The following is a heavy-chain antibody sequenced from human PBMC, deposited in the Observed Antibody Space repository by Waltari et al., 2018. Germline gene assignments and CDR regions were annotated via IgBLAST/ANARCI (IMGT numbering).Heavy chain of an antibody. D-gene: IGHD3-3*01. Sequence: QVQLVQSGAEVKKPGSSVKVSCKASGGTFSSYAISWVRQAPGQGLEWMGGIIPIFGTANYAQKFQGRVTITTDESTSTAYMELSSLRSEDTAVYYCARAGHYDFWSGLPSSYYYYYMDVWGKGTTVTVSS. CDR1: GGTFSSYA. CDR3: ARAGHYDFWSGLPSSYYYYYMDV. CDR2: IIPIFGTA. V-gene: IGHV1-69*05. J-gene: IGHJ6*03.